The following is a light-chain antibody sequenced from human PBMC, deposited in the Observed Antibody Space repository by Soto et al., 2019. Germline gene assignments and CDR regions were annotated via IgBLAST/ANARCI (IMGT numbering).Light chain of an antibody. J-gene: IGKJ2*01. Sequence: EVVLTQSAGSLSLSPGDRATVSYRASQTVHSSFFAWYQQKGGQAPRLLIYGTSNRAAGIPDRFSGHGSGTDFTLTTDGLEPEDFAMYFCQQHGGSPPYTFGRGTRVEI. CDR1: QTVHSSF. CDR3: QQHGGSPPYT. CDR2: GTS. V-gene: IGKV3-20*01.